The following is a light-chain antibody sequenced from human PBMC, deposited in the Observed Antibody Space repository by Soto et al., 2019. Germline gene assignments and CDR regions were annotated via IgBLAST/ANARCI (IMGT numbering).Light chain of an antibody. V-gene: IGKV1-5*03. J-gene: IGKJ1*01. CDR1: QSISTW. Sequence: DIQMTQSPSTLSASVGDRVTITCRASQSISTWLAWYQHKPGKAPNLLIYKASRLESGVPSRFSGSGSGTEFSLTISSLQPNDVATYYCQQYGRYRTFGQGTKVEIK. CDR3: QQYGRYRT. CDR2: KAS.